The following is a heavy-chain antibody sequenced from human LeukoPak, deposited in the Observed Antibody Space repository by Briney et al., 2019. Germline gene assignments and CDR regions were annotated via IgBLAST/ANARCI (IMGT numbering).Heavy chain of an antibody. J-gene: IGHJ2*01. D-gene: IGHD5-18*01. CDR1: GFTFSTFT. CDR3: ARDGYSYGTNWYFDL. Sequence: GGSLRLSCAASGFTFSTFTMNWVRQAPGRGLEWVSSISSSSSYIYYADSVKGRFTISRDNAKNSLYLLMNSLRAEDTAVYYCARDGYSYGTNWYFDLWGHGTLVTVSS. V-gene: IGHV3-21*01. CDR2: ISSSSSYI.